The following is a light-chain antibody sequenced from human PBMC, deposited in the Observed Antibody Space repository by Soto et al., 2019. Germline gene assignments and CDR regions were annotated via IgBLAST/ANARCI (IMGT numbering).Light chain of an antibody. Sequence: QSARTQPASVSGSPGQPITISCTGTSSDVGGYNYVSWYQQHPGKAPKLMIYDVSNRPSGVSNRFSGSKSGNTASLTISGLQAEDEADYYCSSYTSSSTLVVFGGGTKLTV. CDR3: SSYTSSSTLVV. CDR1: SSDVGGYNY. CDR2: DVS. J-gene: IGLJ2*01. V-gene: IGLV2-14*01.